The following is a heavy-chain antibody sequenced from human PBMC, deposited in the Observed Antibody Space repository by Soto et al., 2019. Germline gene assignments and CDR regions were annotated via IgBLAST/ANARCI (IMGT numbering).Heavy chain of an antibody. CDR2: INPNSGGT. V-gene: IGHV1-2*02. J-gene: IGHJ4*02. D-gene: IGHD3-22*01. Sequence: QVQLVQSGAEVKKPGASVKVSCKASGYTFTGYYMHWVRQAPGQGLEWMGWINPNSGGTNYAQKFQGRVTMTRDTSISTAYMELSRLRSDDTAVYYCARVLSDYYDSSGYYPGDYWGQGTLVTVSS. CDR3: ARVLSDYYDSSGYYPGDY. CDR1: GYTFTGYY.